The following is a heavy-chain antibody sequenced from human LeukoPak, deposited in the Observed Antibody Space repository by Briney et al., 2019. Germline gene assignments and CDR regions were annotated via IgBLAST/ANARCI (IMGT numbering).Heavy chain of an antibody. CDR1: GFTFDDYG. CDR3: AELRITMIGGV. J-gene: IGHJ6*04. CDR2: INWNGGST. D-gene: IGHD3-10*02. Sequence: GSLRLSCAASGFTFDDYGMSWVRQAPGKGLEWVSGINWNGGSTGYADSVKGRFTISRDNAKNSLYLQMNSLRAEDTAVYYCAELRITMIGGVWGKGTTVTISS. V-gene: IGHV3-20*04.